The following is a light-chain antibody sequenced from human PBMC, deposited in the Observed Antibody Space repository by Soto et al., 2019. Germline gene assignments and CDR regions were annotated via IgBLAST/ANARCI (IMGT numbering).Light chain of an antibody. CDR3: QQRSNWPRT. V-gene: IGKV3-11*01. CDR1: QSVSSY. J-gene: IGKJ1*01. CDR2: DAS. Sequence: EIVLTQSPGTLSLYPGERATLSCRASQSVSSYLAWYQQKPGQAPRLLIYDASNRATGISARFSGSGSGTDFTLTISSLEPEDFAVYYCQQRSNWPRTFGQGTKVDIK.